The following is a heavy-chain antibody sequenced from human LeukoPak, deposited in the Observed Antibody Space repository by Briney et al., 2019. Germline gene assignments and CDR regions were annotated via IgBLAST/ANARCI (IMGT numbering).Heavy chain of an antibody. CDR3: AKQLGYCSDGSCYFPY. CDR2: ISNNGGYT. J-gene: IGHJ4*02. CDR1: GFRFRTSG. Sequence: GGSLRLSCAASGFRFRTSGMHWVRQAPGKGLEWVSAISNNGGYTYYADSVQGRFTISRDNSKSTLCLQMNSLRAEDTAVYYCAKQLGYCSDGSCYFPYWGQGTLVTVSS. V-gene: IGHV3-23*01. D-gene: IGHD2-15*01.